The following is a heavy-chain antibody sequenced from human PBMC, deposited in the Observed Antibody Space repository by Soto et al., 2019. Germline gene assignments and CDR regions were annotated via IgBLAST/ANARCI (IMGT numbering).Heavy chain of an antibody. CDR1: GFTFSSYA. V-gene: IGHV3-23*01. CDR3: ASGLSGYSGYDGYFDY. CDR2: ISGSGGST. Sequence: EAQLLESGGGLVQPGGSLRLSCAASGFTFSSYAMSWVRQAPGKGLEWVSAISGSGGSTYYADSVKGRFTISRDNSKNTLYLQMSSLRAEDTAVYYCASGLSGYSGYDGYFDYWGQGTLVTVSS. D-gene: IGHD5-12*01. J-gene: IGHJ4*02.